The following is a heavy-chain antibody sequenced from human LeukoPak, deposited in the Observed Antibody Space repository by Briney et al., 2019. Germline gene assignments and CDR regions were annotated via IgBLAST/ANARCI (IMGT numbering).Heavy chain of an antibody. V-gene: IGHV1-2*02. J-gene: IGHJ5*02. D-gene: IGHD2-2*01. CDR2: INPNSGGT. CDR1: GYTFTGYY. Sequence: GASVKVSCKASGYTFTGYYMHWVRQAPGQGLEWVGWINPNSGGTNYAQKFQGRVTMTRDMSISTAYMELSRLRSDDTAVYYCARDRGYCSSTSCYHWFNPWGQGTLVTVSS. CDR3: ARDRGYCSSTSCYHWFNP.